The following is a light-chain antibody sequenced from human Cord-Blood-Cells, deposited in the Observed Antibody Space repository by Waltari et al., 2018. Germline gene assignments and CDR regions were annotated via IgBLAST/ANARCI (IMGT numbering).Light chain of an antibody. CDR2: KAS. Sequence: DIQMTQSPSTLSASVGDRVTITCRASQSISSWLAWYQQKPGKAPKLLIYKASSLESGVPSRFSGSGSGTEFTLTISSLQPDDFVTYYCQQYNSYSITFGGGTKVEIK. CDR3: QQYNSYSIT. V-gene: IGKV1-5*03. J-gene: IGKJ4*01. CDR1: QSISSW.